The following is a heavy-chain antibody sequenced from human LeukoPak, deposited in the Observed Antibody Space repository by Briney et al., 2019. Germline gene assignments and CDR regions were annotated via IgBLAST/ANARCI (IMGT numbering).Heavy chain of an antibody. V-gene: IGHV4-59*01. Sequence: SETLSLTCTVSGGSISSYYSSWIRQPPGKGLEWIGYIYYSGSTNYNPSLKSRVTISVDTSKNQFSLKLSSVTAADTAVYYCARGGELWLYYFDYWGQGTLVTVSS. CDR3: ARGGELWLYYFDY. D-gene: IGHD5-18*01. CDR1: GGSISSYY. CDR2: IYYSGST. J-gene: IGHJ4*02.